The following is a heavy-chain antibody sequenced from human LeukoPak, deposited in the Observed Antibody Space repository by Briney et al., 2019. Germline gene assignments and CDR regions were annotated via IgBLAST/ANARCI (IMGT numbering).Heavy chain of an antibody. V-gene: IGHV3-30*02. D-gene: IGHD3-22*01. J-gene: IGHJ4*02. CDR3: AKPAAYYHDSSGYYQYYFDY. Sequence: GGSLRLSCAASGFTFSSYGMHWVRQAPGKGLEWVAFIRYDGSNKYYADSVKGRFTISRDNSKNTLYLQMNSLRAEDTAVYYCAKPAAYYHDSSGYYQYYFDYWGQGTLVTVSS. CDR2: IRYDGSNK. CDR1: GFTFSSYG.